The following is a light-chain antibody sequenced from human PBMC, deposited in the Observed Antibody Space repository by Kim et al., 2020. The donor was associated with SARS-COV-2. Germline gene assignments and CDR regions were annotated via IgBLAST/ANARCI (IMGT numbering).Light chain of an antibody. V-gene: IGKV1-16*02. CDR2: GAS. CDR1: QDILDY. J-gene: IGKJ2*01. CDR3: QQYKSYTFT. Sequence: DIQMTQSPSSLSASIGDRVTITCRASQDILDYLSWFQQKPGRAPKSLIFGASNLQSGVPSKFRASGSGTDFTLSISSLHPEDFATYYCQQYKSYTFTFGQGTRLEI.